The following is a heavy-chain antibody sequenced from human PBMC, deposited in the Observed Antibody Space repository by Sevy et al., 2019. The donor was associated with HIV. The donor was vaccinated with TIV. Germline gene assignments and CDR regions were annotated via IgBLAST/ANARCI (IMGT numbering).Heavy chain of an antibody. D-gene: IGHD2-8*02. CDR3: XRXRXVXLVVXXIPXDAXDX. CDR2: IRYDGSNK. V-gene: IGHV3-30*02. CDR1: XFXFSNYG. J-gene: IGHJ3*02. Sequence: GGSLRLSCAXSXFXFSNYGIHXVRQAPGKGLEWVAFIRYDGSNKYYADSVKGRFTISRDNSKNTLYLQMNSLRAEDXXVYYCXRXRXVXLVVXXIPXDAXDXXXQGTMVTVSS.